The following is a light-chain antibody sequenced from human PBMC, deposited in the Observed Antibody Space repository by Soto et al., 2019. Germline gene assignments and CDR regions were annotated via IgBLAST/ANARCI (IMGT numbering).Light chain of an antibody. CDR3: QQYGTTRLT. Sequence: EIVLTQSPATLSLSPGERATLSCRASQSVSNNYLAWYHQKPGRATRLGISGAFSRATGIPDRFSGSGSGTDFTLTISRLEPEDFALYYCQQYGTTRLTFGQGTNVEFK. J-gene: IGKJ1*01. CDR2: GAF. V-gene: IGKV3-20*01. CDR1: QSVSNNY.